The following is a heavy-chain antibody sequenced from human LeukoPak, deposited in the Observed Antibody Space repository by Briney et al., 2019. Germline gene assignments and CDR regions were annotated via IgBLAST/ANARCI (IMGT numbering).Heavy chain of an antibody. D-gene: IGHD3-22*01. Sequence: RGSLRLSCEASGFSFNNAWMTWVRQAPGKGLQWVGRIRAKTNGGTTDYTAPVKGRFIISRDDSQSTLYLQMNSLRAEDTAVYYCARDGHDSSGYYFGHNWGQGTLVTVSS. V-gene: IGHV3-15*01. CDR2: IRAKTNGGTT. CDR3: ARDGHDSSGYYFGHN. CDR1: GFSFNNAW. J-gene: IGHJ4*02.